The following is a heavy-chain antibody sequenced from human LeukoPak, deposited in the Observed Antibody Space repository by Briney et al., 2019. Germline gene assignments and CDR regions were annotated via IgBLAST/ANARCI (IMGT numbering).Heavy chain of an antibody. Sequence: GGSLRLSCAASGFSVSSNYMSWVRQAPGKGLEWVSVISGGGDTYYADSVKGRFTLSRDNSKNTVYLQLNSLRAEDTAVYYCAGDVYCSGGNCYQHWGQGTLVSISS. V-gene: IGHV3-53*01. D-gene: IGHD2-15*01. J-gene: IGHJ1*01. CDR3: AGDVYCSGGNCYQH. CDR2: ISGGGDT. CDR1: GFSVSSNY.